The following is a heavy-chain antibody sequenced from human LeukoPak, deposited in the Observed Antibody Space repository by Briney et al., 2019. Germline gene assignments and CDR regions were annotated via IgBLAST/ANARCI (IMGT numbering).Heavy chain of an antibody. V-gene: IGHV3-21*01. CDR1: GFTFSSYS. CDR3: ARGNKWSFDS. J-gene: IGHJ4*02. D-gene: IGHD2-15*01. CDR2: IGSSSSYI. Sequence: GSLRLSCAASGFTFSSYSMNWVRQAPGKGLEWVSSIGSSSSYIYYADSVKGRFTISRDDAQNSLYLQMNSLRPEDTAVYYCARGNKWSFDSWGQGALVTVSS.